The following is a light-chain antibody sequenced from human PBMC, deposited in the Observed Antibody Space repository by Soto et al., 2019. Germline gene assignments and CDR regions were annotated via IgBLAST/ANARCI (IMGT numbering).Light chain of an antibody. V-gene: IGKV1-6*01. CDR2: AAS. Sequence: AIQMTQSPSSLSASVGDRVTITCRASQVIRNDIGWYQQKPGKAPKLLIYAASSLQSGVPSRFSGSGSGTDFTLTISSLQPEDFATYSCLQDYNYPWTFGQGTKVEIK. CDR3: LQDYNYPWT. CDR1: QVIRND. J-gene: IGKJ1*01.